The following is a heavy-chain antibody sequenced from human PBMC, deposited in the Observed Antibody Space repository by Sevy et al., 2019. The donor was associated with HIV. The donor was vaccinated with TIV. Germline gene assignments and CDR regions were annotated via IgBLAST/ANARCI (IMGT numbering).Heavy chain of an antibody. CDR3: ARDLNSGYANYYYYGMDV. CDR2: ISYDGSNK. V-gene: IGHV3-30*04. Sequence: GGSLRLSCAASGFTFINHAMHWVRQAPGKGLEWVTVISYDGSNKYYADSVKGQLTISRDTSKSTVYLQMDSLRAEDTAVYYCARDLNSGYANYYYYGMDVWGQGTTVTVSS. J-gene: IGHJ6*02. D-gene: IGHD5-12*01. CDR1: GFTFINHA.